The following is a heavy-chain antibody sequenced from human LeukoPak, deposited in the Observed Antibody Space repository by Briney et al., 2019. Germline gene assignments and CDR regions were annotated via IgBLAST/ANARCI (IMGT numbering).Heavy chain of an antibody. CDR3: AKDGGVWNYYFDY. J-gene: IGHJ4*02. V-gene: IGHV3-23*01. D-gene: IGHD2-8*02. CDR2: ISGSGGST. CDR1: GFTVSSNY. Sequence: GGSLRLSCAASGFTVSSNYMSWVRQAPGKGLEWVSAISGSGGSTYYADSVKGRFTISRDNSKNTLYLQMNSLRAEDTAVYYCAKDGGVWNYYFDYWGQGTLVTVSS.